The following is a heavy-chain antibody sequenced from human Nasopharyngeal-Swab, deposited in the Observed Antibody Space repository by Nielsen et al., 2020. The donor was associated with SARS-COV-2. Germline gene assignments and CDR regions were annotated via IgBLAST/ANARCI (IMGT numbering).Heavy chain of an antibody. Sequence: LRLSCTVSGGSISSGGYYWSWIRQHPGKGLEWIGYIYYSGSTHYNPSLKSRVTISVDTSKNQFSLKLSSVTAADTAVYYCARGQTIFGVVTGPFDYWGQGTLVTVSS. CDR3: ARGQTIFGVVTGPFDY. D-gene: IGHD3-3*01. V-gene: IGHV4-31*03. CDR1: GGSISSGGYY. J-gene: IGHJ4*02. CDR2: IYYSGST.